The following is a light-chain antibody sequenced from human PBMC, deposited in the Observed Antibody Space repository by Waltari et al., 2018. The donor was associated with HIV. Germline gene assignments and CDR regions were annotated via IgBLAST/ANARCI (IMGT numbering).Light chain of an antibody. CDR3: MQALQTPYT. CDR1: QSLLHSNGYNY. Sequence: DIVMTQSPLSLPVTPGEPASISCRSSQSLLHSNGYNYLDWYLQKPGQSPQLLIYLGSNRASGVPDRVSGSGSGTDFTLKISRVEAEDVGVYYCMQALQTPYTFGLGTKLQIK. CDR2: LGS. V-gene: IGKV2-28*01. J-gene: IGKJ2*01.